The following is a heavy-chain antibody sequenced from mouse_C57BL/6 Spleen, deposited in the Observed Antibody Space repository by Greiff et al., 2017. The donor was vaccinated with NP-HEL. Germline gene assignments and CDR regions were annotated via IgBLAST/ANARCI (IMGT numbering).Heavy chain of an antibody. CDR3: ARNYYGLWYFDV. CDR2: IYPSDSET. Sequence: QVQLQQPGAELVRPGSSVKLSCKASGYTFTSYWMDWVKQRPGQGLEWIGNIYPSDSETHYNQKFKDKATLTVDKSSSTAYMQLSSLTSEDSAVYYCARNYYGLWYFDVWGTGTTVTVSS. J-gene: IGHJ1*03. CDR1: GYTFTSYW. V-gene: IGHV1-61*01. D-gene: IGHD1-2*01.